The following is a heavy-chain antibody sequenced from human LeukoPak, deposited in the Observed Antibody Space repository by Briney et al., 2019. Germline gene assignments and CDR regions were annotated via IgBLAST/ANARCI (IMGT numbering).Heavy chain of an antibody. CDR2: ITSYNGNT. J-gene: IGHJ5*02. CDR3: ARHSLITGTRAWFDP. CDR1: GYIFASYG. V-gene: IGHV1-18*01. D-gene: IGHD1-7*01. Sequence: ASVKVSCKASGYIFASYGISWVRQAPGQGLEWMGWITSYNGNTNYAQKLQGRVTITADESTSTAYMELSSLRSEDTAVYYCARHSLITGTRAWFDPWGQGTLVTVSS.